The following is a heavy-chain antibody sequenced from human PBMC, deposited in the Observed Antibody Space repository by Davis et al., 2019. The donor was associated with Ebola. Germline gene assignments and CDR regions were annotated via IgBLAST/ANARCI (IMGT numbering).Heavy chain of an antibody. D-gene: IGHD3-22*01. V-gene: IGHV3-11*04. Sequence: GGSLRLSCAASGFTFSDYYMSWIRQAPGKGLEWVSYISRSGTTIYYADSVKGRSTISRDNAKNSLYLQMNSLRAEDTAVYYCARDLLYYYDTAHGAFDIWGQGTMVTVSS. CDR3: ARDLLYYYDTAHGAFDI. J-gene: IGHJ3*02. CDR2: ISRSGTTI. CDR1: GFTFSDYY.